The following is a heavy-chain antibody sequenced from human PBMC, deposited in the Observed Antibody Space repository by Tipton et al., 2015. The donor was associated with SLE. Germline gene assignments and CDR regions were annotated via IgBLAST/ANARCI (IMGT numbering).Heavy chain of an antibody. Sequence: SLRLSCAASGFTFRSFSLNWVRQAPGKGLEWVSCISSSSDYMYYADSVKGRFTVSRDNAKNSLYLQLNSLRAEDTAVYYCVRGMHVWGQGTTVTVSS. J-gene: IGHJ6*02. V-gene: IGHV3-21*01. CDR3: VRGMHV. CDR1: GFTFRSFS. CDR2: ISSSSDYM.